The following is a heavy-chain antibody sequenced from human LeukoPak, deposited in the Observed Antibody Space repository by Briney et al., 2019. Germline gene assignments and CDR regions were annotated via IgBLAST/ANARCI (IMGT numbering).Heavy chain of an antibody. Sequence: GGSLRLSCAASGFTFNTYAMSWVRQAPGKGLEWVSAISGSGGSTYYADSVKGRFTISRDNSKNTLYLQMNSLRAEDTAVYYCAKGSSSLGEQLDYWGQGTLVTVSS. D-gene: IGHD6-6*01. CDR2: ISGSGGST. CDR3: AKGSSSLGEQLDY. CDR1: GFTFNTYA. V-gene: IGHV3-23*01. J-gene: IGHJ4*02.